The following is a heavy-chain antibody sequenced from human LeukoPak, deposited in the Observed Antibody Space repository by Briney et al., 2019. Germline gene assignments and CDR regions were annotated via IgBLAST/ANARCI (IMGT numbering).Heavy chain of an antibody. D-gene: IGHD3-22*01. J-gene: IGHJ3*02. Sequence: GGSLRLSCAASGFAFTDYAISWVRQAPGKGLEWVSAITDSGGATYYADSVKGRFTISRDNSKNTLYLQMNSLRAEDTAVYYCAKDLSYDSSGYYYPDAFDIWGQGTMVTVSS. CDR3: AKDLSYDSSGYYYPDAFDI. CDR2: ITDSGGAT. CDR1: GFAFTDYA. V-gene: IGHV3-23*01.